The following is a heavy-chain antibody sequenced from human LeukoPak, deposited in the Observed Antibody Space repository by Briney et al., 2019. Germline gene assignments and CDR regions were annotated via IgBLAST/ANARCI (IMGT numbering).Heavy chain of an antibody. CDR1: GGTFSSYA. Sequence: GASVKVSCKASGGTFSSYAISWVRQAPGQGLEWMGGIIPIFGTANYAQKFQGRVTITTDESTSTAYMELSSLRSEDTAVYYCARGTLRYFDSCYFDYWGQGTLVTVSS. CDR3: ARGTLRYFDSCYFDY. J-gene: IGHJ4*02. D-gene: IGHD3-9*01. CDR2: IIPIFGTA. V-gene: IGHV1-69*05.